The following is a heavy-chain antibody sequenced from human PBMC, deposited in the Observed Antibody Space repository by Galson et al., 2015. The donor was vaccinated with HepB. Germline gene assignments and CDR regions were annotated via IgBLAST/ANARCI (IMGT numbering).Heavy chain of an antibody. Sequence: QSGAEVKKPGESLKISCKGSGYSFTSYWIGWVRQMPGKGLEWMGIIYPGDSDTRYSPSFQGQVTISADKSISTAYLQWSSLKASDTAMYYCARIGDSSGYRRRYFDYWGQGTLVTVSS. CDR3: ARIGDSSGYRRRYFDY. CDR1: GYSFTSYW. D-gene: IGHD3-22*01. CDR2: IYPGDSDT. J-gene: IGHJ4*02. V-gene: IGHV5-51*01.